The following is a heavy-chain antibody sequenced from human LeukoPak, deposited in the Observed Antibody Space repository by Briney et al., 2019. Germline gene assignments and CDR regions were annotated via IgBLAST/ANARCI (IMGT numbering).Heavy chain of an antibody. CDR2: IYYIGST. Sequence: SQTLSLTCTVSGGSISSGGYYWSWIRQHPGKGLEWVGYIYYIGSTYYNPSLKSRVAISVDTSKNQCSLKLSSVPAADTAVYYCARAPSLYDILTGYYSGAFDIWGQGTMVTVSS. J-gene: IGHJ3*02. CDR1: GGSISSGGYY. D-gene: IGHD3-9*01. CDR3: ARAPSLYDILTGYYSGAFDI. V-gene: IGHV4-31*03.